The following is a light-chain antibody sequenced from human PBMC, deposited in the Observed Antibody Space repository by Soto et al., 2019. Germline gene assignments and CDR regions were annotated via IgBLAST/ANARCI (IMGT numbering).Light chain of an antibody. V-gene: IGKV3-20*01. Sequence: EILLTQSPGTLSLSPGERATLSCRASQSVSSSYLAWYQQKPGQAPRLLIYGASSRATGIPDRFSGSGSGTDFTLTISRLEPADFAVYYCQQYGSSPHTFGQGTKLEIK. CDR2: GAS. J-gene: IGKJ2*01. CDR3: QQYGSSPHT. CDR1: QSVSSSY.